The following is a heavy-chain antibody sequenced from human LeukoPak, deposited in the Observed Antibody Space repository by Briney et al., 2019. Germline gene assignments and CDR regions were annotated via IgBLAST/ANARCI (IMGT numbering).Heavy chain of an antibody. D-gene: IGHD3-3*01. Sequence: GGSLRLSCAASGFTFSSYAMSWVRQAPGKGLEWVSAISGSGGSTYYADSVKGRFTISRDNSKNTLYPQMNSLRAEDTAVYYCAKGEGHYDFWSGYDWGQGTLVTVSS. V-gene: IGHV3-23*01. CDR2: ISGSGGST. CDR1: GFTFSSYA. CDR3: AKGEGHYDFWSGYD. J-gene: IGHJ4*02.